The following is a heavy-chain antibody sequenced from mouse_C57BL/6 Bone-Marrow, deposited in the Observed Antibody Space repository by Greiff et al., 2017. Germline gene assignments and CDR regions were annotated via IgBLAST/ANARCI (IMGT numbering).Heavy chain of an antibody. J-gene: IGHJ3*01. CDR3: ASATDGYRFAY. V-gene: IGHV2-6*01. CDR2: IWGVGSK. D-gene: IGHD2-3*01. Sequence: VKLVESGPGLVAPSQSLSITCTVSGFSLTSYGVDWVRQSPGKGLEWLGVIWGVGSKNYNSALKSRLSIRKDNSKSQVFLKMNSLQTDDTAMYYCASATDGYRFAYWGQGTLVTVSA. CDR1: GFSLTSYG.